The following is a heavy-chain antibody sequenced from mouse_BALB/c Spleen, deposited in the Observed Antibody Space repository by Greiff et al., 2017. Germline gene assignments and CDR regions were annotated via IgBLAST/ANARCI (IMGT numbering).Heavy chain of an antibody. CDR3: ARDRWLDYYFDY. CDR2: IWAGGST. D-gene: IGHD1-1*02. Sequence: VQVVESGPGLVAPSQSLSITCTVSGFSLTSYGVHWVRQPPGKGLEWLGVIWAGGSTNYNSALMSRLSISKDNSKSQVFLKMNSLQTDDTAMYYCARDRWLDYYFDYWGQGTTLTVSS. J-gene: IGHJ2*01. V-gene: IGHV2-9*02. CDR1: GFSLTSYG.